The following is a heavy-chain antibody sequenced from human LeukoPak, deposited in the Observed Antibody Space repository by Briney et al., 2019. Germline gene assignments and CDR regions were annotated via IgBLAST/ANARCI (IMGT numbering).Heavy chain of an antibody. CDR2: INPSGGST. Sequence: GASVKDSCMASGYTFTSYYMHWVRQAPGQGLGWMGIINPSGGSTSNAQKFQGRVTMTRDTSTSTVYMELSSLRSEDTAVYYCARVNQRAAGTGLGYWGQGTLVTVSS. J-gene: IGHJ4*02. D-gene: IGHD6-13*01. CDR3: ARVNQRAAGTGLGY. V-gene: IGHV1-46*01. CDR1: GYTFTSYY.